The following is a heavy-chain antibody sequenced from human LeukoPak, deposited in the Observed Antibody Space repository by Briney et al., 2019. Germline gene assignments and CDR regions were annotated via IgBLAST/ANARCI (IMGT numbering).Heavy chain of an antibody. J-gene: IGHJ4*02. D-gene: IGHD1-26*01. CDR1: GFTFSSYA. V-gene: IGHV3-64D*09. Sequence: GGSLRLSCSASGFTFSSYAMHWVRQAPGKGLEYVSAISSNGGSTYYADSVKGRFAISRDNSKNTLYLHMSSLRAEDTAVYYCVKSDNIVGATYFDYWGQGTLVTVSS. CDR3: VKSDNIVGATYFDY. CDR2: ISSNGGST.